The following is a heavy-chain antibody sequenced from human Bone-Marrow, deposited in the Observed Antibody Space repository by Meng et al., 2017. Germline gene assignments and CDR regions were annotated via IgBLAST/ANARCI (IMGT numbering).Heavy chain of an antibody. J-gene: IGHJ4*02. CDR3: ARDGRNSGSNTAIDY. Sequence: QVLPVHAGAVVKKPGASVKVSCKASGYTFTSYGISWVRQAPGQGLEWMGWISAYNGNTNYAQKLQGRVTMTTDTSTSTAYMELRSLRSDDTAVYYCARDGRNSGSNTAIDYWGQGTLVTVSS. D-gene: IGHD1-26*01. V-gene: IGHV1-18*01. CDR1: GYTFTSYG. CDR2: ISAYNGNT.